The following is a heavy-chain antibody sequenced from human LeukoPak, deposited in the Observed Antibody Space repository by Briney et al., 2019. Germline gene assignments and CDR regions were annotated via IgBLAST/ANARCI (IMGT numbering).Heavy chain of an antibody. V-gene: IGHV1-2*06. CDR3: ARDGYYYDSSGYSYGFDY. D-gene: IGHD3-22*01. CDR1: GYTFTDSY. J-gene: IGHJ4*02. CDR2: INPNSGDP. Sequence: ASVEVSCKTSGYTFTDSYIHWVRQAPGQGLEWMGRINPNSGDPNYPQNFQGRVTMTRDTSISTAYMELSRLKSDDTAVYYCARDGYYYDSSGYSYGFDYWGQGTLVTVSS.